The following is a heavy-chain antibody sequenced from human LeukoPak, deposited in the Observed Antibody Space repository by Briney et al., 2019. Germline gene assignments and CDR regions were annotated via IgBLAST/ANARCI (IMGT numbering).Heavy chain of an antibody. Sequence: GGSLRLSCAASGFTFSSYWMSWVRQAPGKGLVWVSRINSDGSGTTYADSVKGRFTISRDNANNSLYLQMNSLRDGDTAVYYCARVPYSTGTYDYWGQGTLVTVSS. D-gene: IGHD6-19*01. CDR1: GFTFSSYW. J-gene: IGHJ4*02. CDR3: ARVPYSTGTYDY. CDR2: INSDGSGT. V-gene: IGHV3-74*01.